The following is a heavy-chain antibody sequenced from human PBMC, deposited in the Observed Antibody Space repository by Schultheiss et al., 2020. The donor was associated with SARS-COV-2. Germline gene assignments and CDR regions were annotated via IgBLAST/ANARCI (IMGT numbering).Heavy chain of an antibody. D-gene: IGHD5-18*01. J-gene: IGHJ4*02. Sequence: GGSLRLSCAASGFTFDDYAMHWVRQAPGKGLEWVSGINWNGGSTGYADSVKGRFTISRDNAKNSLYLQMNSLRAEDTAVYYCARGGIQLWLIFDYWGQGTLVTVSS. V-gene: IGHV3-20*04. CDR2: INWNGGST. CDR1: GFTFDDYA. CDR3: ARGGIQLWLIFDY.